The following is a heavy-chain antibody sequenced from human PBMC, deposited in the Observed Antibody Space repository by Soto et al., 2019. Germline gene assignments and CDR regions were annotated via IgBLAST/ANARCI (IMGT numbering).Heavy chain of an antibody. CDR3: VRGRSCSVYDF. J-gene: IGHJ4*02. D-gene: IGHD5-12*01. Sequence: QVNLQESGPGLVKPSETLSVTCTVSGGSISGHSWIWIRQPAGKGLEWIGHIYPSGSTSYNPSLRSRVTMSLDTSSNQIFLNLTSVTAADTAVFYCVRGRSCSVYDFWGPGTLVTVSS. CDR2: IYPSGST. CDR1: GGSISGHS. V-gene: IGHV4-4*07.